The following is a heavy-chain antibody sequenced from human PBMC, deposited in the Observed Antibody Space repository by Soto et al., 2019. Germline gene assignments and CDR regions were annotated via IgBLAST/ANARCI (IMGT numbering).Heavy chain of an antibody. D-gene: IGHD6-13*01. V-gene: IGHV1-18*01. CDR1: GYTFTNYA. CDR3: ARDSQYSTSWQRFDS. CDR2: VNTYNGNP. Sequence: QVQLVHSGGELKKPGASVKVSCKASGYTFTNYAISWVRQAPGRGLEWMGWVNTYNGNPNYAQIFQGRVTMTTDTSTGTAYMELRSLKSDDSAIYYCARDSQYSTSWQRFDSWGQGTLVTVSS. J-gene: IGHJ4*02.